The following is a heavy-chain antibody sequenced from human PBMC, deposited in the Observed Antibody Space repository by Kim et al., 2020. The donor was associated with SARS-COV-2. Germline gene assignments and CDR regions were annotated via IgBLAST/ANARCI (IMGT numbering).Heavy chain of an antibody. J-gene: IGHJ4*02. D-gene: IGHD5-12*01. Sequence: SETLSLTCSVSGGSISGHYWTWIRQPAGKGLEWIGRMFINGNTDYNPSLKSRVIMSLDWSRNQFSLKLSSVTAADTALYYCARGLALNGGYDWGLDYWGRGARVTVSA. V-gene: IGHV4-4*07. CDR2: MFINGNT. CDR3: ARGLALNGGYDWGLDY. CDR1: GGSISGHY.